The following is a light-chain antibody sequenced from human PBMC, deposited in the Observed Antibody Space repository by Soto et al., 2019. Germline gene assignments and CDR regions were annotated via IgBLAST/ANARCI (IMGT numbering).Light chain of an antibody. J-gene: IGKJ5*01. Sequence: EIVLTQSPGTLSLSPGERATLSCRAIQSVSSSYLAWYQQKPGQAPRLLIYGASSRATGIPDRFSGSGSGTDFTLTISRLEPEDFAVYYCQQYEKWPPSITFGQGTRLEIK. CDR3: QQYEKWPPSIT. CDR2: GAS. V-gene: IGKV3-20*01. CDR1: QSVSSSY.